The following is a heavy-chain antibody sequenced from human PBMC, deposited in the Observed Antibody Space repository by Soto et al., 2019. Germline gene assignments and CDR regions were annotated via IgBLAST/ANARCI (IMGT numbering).Heavy chain of an antibody. J-gene: IGHJ4*02. Sequence: PGGSLRLSCAASGFTFSSYAMSWVRQAPGKGLEWVSAISGSGGSTYYADSVKGRFTISRDNSKNTLYLQMNSLRAEDKAVYYCAKGKRRIAVAGTNDYWGQGTLVTVSS. V-gene: IGHV3-23*01. CDR3: AKGKRRIAVAGTNDY. CDR1: GFTFSSYA. CDR2: ISGSGGST. D-gene: IGHD6-19*01.